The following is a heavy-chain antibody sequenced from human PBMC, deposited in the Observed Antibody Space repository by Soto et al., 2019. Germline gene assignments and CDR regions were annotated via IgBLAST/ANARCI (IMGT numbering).Heavy chain of an antibody. D-gene: IGHD1-26*01. Sequence: SAKASSKASGDGFTSYAMHSLRQAHGQRLEWVGWINAGNGNTKYSQKFQGRVTITRDTSASTAYMELSSLRSEDTAVYYCARAGLWELLTCFDYWGQGTLVTVSS. CDR3: ARAGLWELLTCFDY. CDR1: GDGFTSYA. J-gene: IGHJ4*02. V-gene: IGHV1-3*01. CDR2: INAGNGNT.